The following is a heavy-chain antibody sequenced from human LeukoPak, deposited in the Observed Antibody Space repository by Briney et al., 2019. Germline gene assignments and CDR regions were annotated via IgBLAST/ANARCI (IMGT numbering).Heavy chain of an antibody. V-gene: IGHV4-59*01. CDR1: GGSISGYY. CDR3: ARARSLDY. J-gene: IGHJ4*02. CDR2: FYYSGSS. Sequence: SETLSLTCTVSGGSISGYYWSWIRQPPGKGLEWIGYFYYSGSSNYNPSLKSRVTISVDTSKNQFSLKLSSVTAADSGVYYCARARSLDYWGQGTLVTVSS.